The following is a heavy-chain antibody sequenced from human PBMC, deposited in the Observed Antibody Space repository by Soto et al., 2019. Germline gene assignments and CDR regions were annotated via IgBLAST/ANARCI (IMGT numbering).Heavy chain of an antibody. Sequence: PSDTLSLTCTVSGASISGFYWSWIRKSAGKGLEWIGRIYATGPTDYNPSLKRRVMLSVATTKKQFSLKLRSVTAADTAVYYCVRDGTKTLRDWFDPWGQGISVTVS. CDR2: IYATGPT. V-gene: IGHV4-4*07. CDR1: GASISGFY. J-gene: IGHJ5*02. CDR3: VRDGTKTLRDWFDP. D-gene: IGHD1-1*01.